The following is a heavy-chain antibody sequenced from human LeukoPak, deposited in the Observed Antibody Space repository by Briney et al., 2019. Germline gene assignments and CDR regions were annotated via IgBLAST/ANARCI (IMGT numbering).Heavy chain of an antibody. Sequence: PSQTLSLTCTVSGDSISSGSYYWSWIRQPAGKGLEWIGRIYTSGSTNYNPSLKSRVTISVDTSKYQLSLKLSSVTAADTAVYYCAREEYYSDNSGYYPDFWGQGTLVTVSS. J-gene: IGHJ4*02. CDR2: IYTSGST. V-gene: IGHV4-61*02. CDR1: GDSISSGSYY. D-gene: IGHD3-22*01. CDR3: AREEYYSDNSGYYPDF.